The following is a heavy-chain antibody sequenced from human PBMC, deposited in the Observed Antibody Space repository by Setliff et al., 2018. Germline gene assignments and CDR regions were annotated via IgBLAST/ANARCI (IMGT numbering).Heavy chain of an antibody. CDR3: ARSRTIAVKGGVFAV. J-gene: IGHJ2*01. CDR1: DFSVGSVYY. D-gene: IGHD6-19*01. Sequence: SETLSLTCAVSDFSVGSVYYWGWIRQPPGRGLEWIANIYYSGTTHYSPSFESRVTMSVDTSKNQFSLNLSSVTAADTAVYYCARSRTIAVKGGVFAVWGRGTLVTVSS. V-gene: IGHV4-38-2*01. CDR2: IYYSGTT.